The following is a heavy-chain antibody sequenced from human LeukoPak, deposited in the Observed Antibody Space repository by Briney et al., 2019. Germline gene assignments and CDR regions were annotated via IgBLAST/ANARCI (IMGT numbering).Heavy chain of an antibody. CDR1: GFTFSNYA. J-gene: IGHJ4*02. CDR3: AKDQTYYYDNTGYY. D-gene: IGHD3-22*01. CDR2: ISDSGGST. V-gene: IGHV3-23*01. Sequence: GGSLRLSWAASGFTFSNYAMSWVRQAPGKGLEWVSAISDSGGSTYYADSVKGRFTISRDNSKNTLYLQMNSLRVEHTAVYYCAKDQTYYYDNTGYYWGQGTLVTVSS.